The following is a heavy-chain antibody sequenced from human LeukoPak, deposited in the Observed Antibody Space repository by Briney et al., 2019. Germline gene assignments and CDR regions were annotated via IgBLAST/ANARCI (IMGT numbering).Heavy chain of an antibody. CDR2: IKHDESEK. V-gene: IGHV3-7*01. J-gene: IGHJ4*02. Sequence: GGSLRLSCAASGFSFNSDWMNWVRQAPGKGLEWVANIKHDESEKNYLDSVKGRFTISRDNAQNSLYLQMNGLRVEDTAVYYCTRRLDDWGQGTLVTVSS. D-gene: IGHD3-16*01. CDR3: TRRLDD. CDR1: GFSFNSDW.